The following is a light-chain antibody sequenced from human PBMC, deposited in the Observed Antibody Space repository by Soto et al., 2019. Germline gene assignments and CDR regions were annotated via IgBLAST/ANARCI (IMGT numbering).Light chain of an antibody. CDR1: TSNIGSHT. CDR2: TNN. CDR3: ATWDDSLKGV. V-gene: IGLV1-44*01. J-gene: IGLJ1*01. Sequence: QLVLTQPPSASGTPGQRVTISCSGSTSNIGSHTVNWYQHLPGTAPKLLITTNNQRPSGVPDRFSGYKSDTSASLVISGLQSEDEAHYYCATWDDSLKGVFGTGTKITVL.